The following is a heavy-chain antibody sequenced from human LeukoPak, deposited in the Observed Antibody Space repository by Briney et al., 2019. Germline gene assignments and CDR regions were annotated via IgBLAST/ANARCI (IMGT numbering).Heavy chain of an antibody. J-gene: IGHJ4*02. D-gene: IGHD3-3*01. CDR2: FDPEDGET. CDR1: GYTLTELS. Sequence: ASVKVSCKVSGYTLTELSMHWVRQAPGKGLEWMGGFDPEDGETIYAQKFQGRVTMTEDTSTDTAYMELSSLRSEDTAVYYCATAAPDYDFWSGYYFDYWGQGTLVTVSS. V-gene: IGHV1-24*01. CDR3: ATAAPDYDFWSGYYFDY.